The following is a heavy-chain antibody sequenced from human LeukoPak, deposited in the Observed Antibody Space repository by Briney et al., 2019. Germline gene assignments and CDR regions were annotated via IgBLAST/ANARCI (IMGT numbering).Heavy chain of an antibody. CDR1: GGTFSTYA. V-gene: IGHV1-69*04. J-gene: IGHJ4*02. CDR3: ARVPQGSSWPYYFVY. D-gene: IGHD6-13*01. CDR2: IVPILGTA. Sequence: SVKVSCKASGGTFSTYAISRVRQAPGQGLEWVGRIVPILGTANYAQNFQGRVTITADRSTTTAYMELSSLRSEDTAVYYCARVPQGSSWPYYFVYWGQGTLVTVSS.